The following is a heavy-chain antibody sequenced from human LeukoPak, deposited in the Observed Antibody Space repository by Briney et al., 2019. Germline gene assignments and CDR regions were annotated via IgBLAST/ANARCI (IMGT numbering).Heavy chain of an antibody. CDR1: GFTFSSYS. D-gene: IGHD3-16*02. V-gene: IGHV3-21*01. J-gene: IGHJ4*02. CDR2: ISSSSSYI. Sequence: GGSLRLSCAASGFTFSSYSMNWVRQAPGKGLEWVSSISSSSSYIYYADSVKGRFTISRDNAKNSLYLQMNSLRAEDTAVYYCARDGYDYVWGSYGLDYWGQGTLVTVSS. CDR3: ARDGYDYVWGSYGLDY.